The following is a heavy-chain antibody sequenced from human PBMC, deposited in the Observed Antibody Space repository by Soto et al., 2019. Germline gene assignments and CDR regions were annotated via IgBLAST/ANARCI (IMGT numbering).Heavy chain of an antibody. CDR3: ARGISLIVEVHRDAPDKYYFDS. V-gene: IGHV4-34*01. CDR1: GGSFSGYY. CDR2: INHSVSS. D-gene: IGHD2-15*01. Sequence: SETLSLTCAVYGGSFSGYYCSWFRQSPGKGLEWIGEINHSVSSISNPSLKSRVTISVDTSKHQFSLKLRSVTAADTAAYYCARGISLIVEVHRDAPDKYYFDSWSQGTLVTSPQ. J-gene: IGHJ4*02.